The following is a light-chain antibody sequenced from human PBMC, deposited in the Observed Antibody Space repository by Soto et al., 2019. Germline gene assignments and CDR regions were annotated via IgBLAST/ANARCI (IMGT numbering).Light chain of an antibody. CDR2: RNN. CDR3: AAWDDSLSGPV. Sequence: QLVLTQPPSASGTPGQRVTISCSGSSSNIGSNYVYWYQQLPGTAPKLLIYRNNQRPSGVPDRFSGSKSGTSVSLAISGLRSEDEADYYCAAWDDSLSGPVFGGGTKVTVL. CDR1: SSNIGSNY. V-gene: IGLV1-47*01. J-gene: IGLJ2*01.